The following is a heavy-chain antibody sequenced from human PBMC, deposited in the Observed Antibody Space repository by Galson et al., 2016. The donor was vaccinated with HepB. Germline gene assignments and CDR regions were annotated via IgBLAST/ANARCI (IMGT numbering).Heavy chain of an antibody. Sequence: SLRLSCAGSGFSFGSYWMSWVRQSPGKGLEWVANIKPDGSEKYYVDSVEGRFTISRDNAKNSLYLQMNSLRAEDTALYYCTRDGTLCPLGYWGQGTLVTVSS. V-gene: IGHV3-7*03. CDR3: TRDGTLCPLGY. J-gene: IGHJ4*02. CDR2: IKPDGSEK. CDR1: GFSFGSYW. D-gene: IGHD3-22*01.